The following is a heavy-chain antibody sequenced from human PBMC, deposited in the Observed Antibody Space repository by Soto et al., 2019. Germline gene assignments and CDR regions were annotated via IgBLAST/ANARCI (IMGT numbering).Heavy chain of an antibody. D-gene: IGHD6-13*01. J-gene: IGHJ4*02. CDR1: GFTFHNYA. CDR3: TTAESPSIAYFFDY. V-gene: IGHV3-49*04. CDR2: IRKHTYGGTA. Sequence: EVQLVESWGGLVQPGRALRLSCPTYGFTFHNYALNWVRQAPGEGLEWVGLIRKHTYGGTAEYAASVKGRFIISRDDSNGIAYLQMSSLKTEDSAVYYCTTAESPSIAYFFDYWGQGALVTVSS.